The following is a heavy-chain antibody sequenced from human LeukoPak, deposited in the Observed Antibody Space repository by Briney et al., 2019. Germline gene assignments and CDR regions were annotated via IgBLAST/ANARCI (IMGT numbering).Heavy chain of an antibody. CDR3: ARDRCSGTSCNYNWFDP. V-gene: IGHV4-4*07. D-gene: IGHD2-2*01. J-gene: IGHJ5*02. CDR1: GGSISSYF. CDR2: IYTSGST. Sequence: SETLSLTCTVSGGSISSYFWSWIRQPAGKGLKWIGRIYTSGSTNYNPSLKSRVTMSVDTSKNQFSLKLSSVTAADTAVYYCARDRCSGTSCNYNWFDPWGQGTLVTVSS.